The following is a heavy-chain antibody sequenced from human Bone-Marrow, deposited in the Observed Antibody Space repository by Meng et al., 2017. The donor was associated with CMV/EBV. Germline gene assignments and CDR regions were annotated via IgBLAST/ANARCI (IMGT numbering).Heavy chain of an antibody. V-gene: IGHV4-4*07. CDR1: GGSISGDY. Sequence: SGGSISGDYWTWLRQPAGKGLEWIGRIYSSGSTSYNPSLKSRITMSVDTSKNQFSLKLTSVTAADTAVYYCAGARSIVGATEKFDYWGQGTLVTVSS. J-gene: IGHJ4*02. CDR2: IYSSGST. CDR3: AGARSIVGATEKFDY. D-gene: IGHD1-26*01.